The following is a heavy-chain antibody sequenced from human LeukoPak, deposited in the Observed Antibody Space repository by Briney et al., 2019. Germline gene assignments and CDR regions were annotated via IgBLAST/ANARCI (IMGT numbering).Heavy chain of an antibody. CDR3: ARVPDYYGSGTH. Sequence: GGSLRLSCAASGFTFSSYGMNWVRQAPGKGLEWVSYISSSGSTIYYADSVKGRFTISRDNAKNSLYLQMNSLRAEDTAVYYCARVPDYYGSGTHWGQGTLVTVSS. D-gene: IGHD3-10*01. CDR1: GFTFSSYG. V-gene: IGHV3-48*04. CDR2: ISSSGSTI. J-gene: IGHJ4*02.